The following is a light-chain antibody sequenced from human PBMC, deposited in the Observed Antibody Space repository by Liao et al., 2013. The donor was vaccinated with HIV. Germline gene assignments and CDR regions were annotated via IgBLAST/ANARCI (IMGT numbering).Light chain of an antibody. J-gene: IGLJ1*01. CDR2: QDN. CDR3: QTWDSSSCV. Sequence: SYDLTQPPSVSVSPGQTASITCSGDKLGDRYACWYQQKPGQSPVVVIYQDNKRPSGIPERFSGSNSGNTATLTISGAQAMDEADYYCQTWDSSSCVFGTGTKVTVL. CDR1: KLGDRY. V-gene: IGLV3-1*01.